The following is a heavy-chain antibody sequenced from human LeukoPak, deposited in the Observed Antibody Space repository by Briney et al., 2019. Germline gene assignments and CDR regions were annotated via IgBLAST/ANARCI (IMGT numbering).Heavy chain of an antibody. V-gene: IGHV3-64*01. CDR3: ARDRGWGSFPLYYFDY. CDR1: GFTFSSYA. Sequence: PGGSLRLSCAASGFTFSSYAMHWVRQAPGKGLEYVSAISSNGGSTYYANSVKGRFTISRENSKNTLYLQMGSLRAEDMAVYYCARDRGWGSFPLYYFDYWGQGTLVTVSS. J-gene: IGHJ4*02. CDR2: ISSNGGST. D-gene: IGHD3-10*01.